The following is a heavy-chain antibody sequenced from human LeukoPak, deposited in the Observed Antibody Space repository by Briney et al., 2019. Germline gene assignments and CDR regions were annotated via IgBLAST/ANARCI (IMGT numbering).Heavy chain of an antibody. V-gene: IGHV3-30*03. CDR3: ARAQDWLLPLDY. Sequence: GRSLRLSCAASGFTFSTYGMHWVRQAPGKGLEWVALISYDGSNKYYADSVKGRFTISRDNSKNTLYLQMNSLRAEDTAVYYCARAQDWLLPLDYWGQGTLVTVSS. D-gene: IGHD3/OR15-3a*01. CDR1: GFTFSTYG. J-gene: IGHJ4*02. CDR2: ISYDGSNK.